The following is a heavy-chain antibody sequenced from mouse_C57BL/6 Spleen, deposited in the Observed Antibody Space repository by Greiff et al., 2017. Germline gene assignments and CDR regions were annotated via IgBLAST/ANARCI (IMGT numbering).Heavy chain of an antibody. J-gene: IGHJ3*01. V-gene: IGHV1-72*01. CDR2: IDPNSGGT. Sequence: QVQLQQPGAELVKPGASVKLSCKASGYTFTSYWMNWVKQRPGRGLEWIGRIDPNSGGTKYNEKFKSKATLTVDKPSSPAYMQHISLTSEDSAVYYCSYYYGSGYEEAWFAYWGQGTLVTVSA. CDR1: GYTFTSYW. CDR3: SYYYGSGYEEAWFAY. D-gene: IGHD1-1*01.